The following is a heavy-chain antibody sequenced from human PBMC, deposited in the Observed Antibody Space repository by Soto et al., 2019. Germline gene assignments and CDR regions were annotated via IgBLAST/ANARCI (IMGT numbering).Heavy chain of an antibody. V-gene: IGHV4-4*02. CDR3: AIHVAVPRTRGFDY. CDR1: GASISDNW. J-gene: IGHJ4*02. CDR2: IYHSGTT. Sequence: QVQLQESGPGLVKPSGTLSLTCAVSGASISDNWWSWVRQPPGKGLEWIGEIYHSGTTTYNPSLKSRVIISVDKSASQISLTLNSVTAADTAIYYCAIHVAVPRTRGFDYWGQGTPVTVSS. D-gene: IGHD2-15*01.